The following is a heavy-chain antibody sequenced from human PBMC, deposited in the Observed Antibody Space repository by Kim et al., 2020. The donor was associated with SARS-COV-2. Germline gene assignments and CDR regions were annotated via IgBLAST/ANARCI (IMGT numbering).Heavy chain of an antibody. CDR3: ARDELHCSSTSCSHGGYYYYYGMDV. Sequence: SQTLSLTCAISGDSVSSNSAAWNWIRQSPSRGLEWLGRTYYRSKWYNDYAVSVKSRITINPDTSKNQFSLQLNSVTPEDTAVYYCARDELHCSSTSCSHGGYYYYYGMDVWGQGTTVTVSS. V-gene: IGHV6-1*01. D-gene: IGHD2-2*01. CDR2: TYYRSKWYN. J-gene: IGHJ6*02. CDR1: GDSVSSNSAA.